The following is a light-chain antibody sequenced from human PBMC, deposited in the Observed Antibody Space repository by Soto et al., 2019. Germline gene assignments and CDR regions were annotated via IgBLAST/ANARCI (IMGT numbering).Light chain of an antibody. V-gene: IGKV3-15*01. Sequence: IGMTQSPATVSVSPGERATLSCRASQSVSSNLAWYQQKPGQAPRLLIYGASTRATGIPARFSGSGSGTEFTLTISSLQSEDFAVYYCQQYNNWPSITFGQGTRLEIK. J-gene: IGKJ5*01. CDR1: QSVSSN. CDR3: QQYNNWPSIT. CDR2: GAS.